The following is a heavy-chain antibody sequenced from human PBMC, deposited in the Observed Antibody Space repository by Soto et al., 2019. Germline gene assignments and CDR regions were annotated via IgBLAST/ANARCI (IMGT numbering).Heavy chain of an antibody. V-gene: IGHV3-30*04. D-gene: IGHD3-22*01. J-gene: IGHJ4*02. Sequence: QVQVVESGGGVVQPGRSLRLSCAGSGFIFSRYTMYWVRQAPGKGLEWVAVISYDGSNEYYADSVKGRFTISRDNSKDTLYLQMNSLRVDDTAVYYCAINYDSSAYTPIGYWGQGTLGTGAS. CDR1: GFIFSRYT. CDR3: AINYDSSAYTPIGY. CDR2: ISYDGSNE.